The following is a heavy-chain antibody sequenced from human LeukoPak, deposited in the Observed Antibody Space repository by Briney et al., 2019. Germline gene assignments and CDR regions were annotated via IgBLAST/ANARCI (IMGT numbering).Heavy chain of an antibody. CDR2: INPNSGGT. Sequence: ASVKVSCKASGYTFTGYYMHWVRQAPGKGLEWMGWINPNSGGTNYAQKFQGRVTMTRDTSISTAYMELSRLRSDDTAVYYCARGSDDFWSGYSPSYWGQGTLVTVSS. CDR3: ARGSDDFWSGYSPSY. J-gene: IGHJ4*02. V-gene: IGHV1-2*02. CDR1: GYTFTGYY. D-gene: IGHD3-3*01.